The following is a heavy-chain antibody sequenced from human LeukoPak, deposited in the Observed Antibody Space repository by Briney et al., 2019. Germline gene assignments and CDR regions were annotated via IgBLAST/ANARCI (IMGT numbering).Heavy chain of an antibody. V-gene: IGHV3-30*02. Sequence: PGTSLRLSCEASGFTFSHFGMHWVRQAPGKGLEWVALIRYDGSNKYYADSVKGRFTVSRDNSKNTLYVQMNSLRAEDTAVYYCVSKGQQLAFDYWGQGTLVTVSS. CDR1: GFTFSHFG. CDR2: IRYDGSNK. J-gene: IGHJ4*02. CDR3: VSKGQQLAFDY. D-gene: IGHD6-13*01.